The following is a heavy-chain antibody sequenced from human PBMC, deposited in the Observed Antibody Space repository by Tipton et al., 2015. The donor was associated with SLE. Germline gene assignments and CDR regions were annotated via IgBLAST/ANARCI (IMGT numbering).Heavy chain of an antibody. J-gene: IGHJ4*02. CDR3: AREGVPRIRGFDY. D-gene: IGHD1-1*01. V-gene: IGHV4-34*01. Sequence: GLVKPSETLSLTCAVYGGSFSGYYWSWIRQPPGKGLEWIGEINHSGSTNYNPSLKSRVTISVDTSKNQFSLQLSSVTAADTAVYYCAREGVPRIRGFDYWGQGTLVTVSS. CDR1: GGSFSGYY. CDR2: INHSGST.